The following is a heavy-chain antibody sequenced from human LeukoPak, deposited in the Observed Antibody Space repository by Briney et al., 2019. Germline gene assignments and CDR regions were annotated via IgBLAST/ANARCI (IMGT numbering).Heavy chain of an antibody. CDR2: ISGSGGST. D-gene: IGHD3-22*01. V-gene: IGHV3-23*01. Sequence: GGSLRLSCAASGFTFSSYGMSWVRQAPGKGLEWVSGISGSGGSTYYVDSVKGRFTISRDNSKNSLYLQMNSLRTEDTALYYCAKEDYYDSSGYYYRNWFDPWGQGTLVTVSS. J-gene: IGHJ5*02. CDR3: AKEDYYDSSGYYYRNWFDP. CDR1: GFTFSSYG.